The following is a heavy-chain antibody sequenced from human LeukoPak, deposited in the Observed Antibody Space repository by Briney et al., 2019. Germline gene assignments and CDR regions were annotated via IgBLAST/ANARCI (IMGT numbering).Heavy chain of an antibody. D-gene: IGHD2-15*01. J-gene: IGHJ3*02. Sequence: GESLKISCTCSGYSFTSYWIAWVRPMPGKGLEWMGIIYPGDSDTRYSPSFQGQVTISADKSISTAYLQWNNLKASDTAMYYCACQDIVVVATTTRAFDIWGQGTMVTVSS. V-gene: IGHV5-51*01. CDR3: ACQDIVVVATTTRAFDI. CDR2: IYPGDSDT. CDR1: GYSFTSYW.